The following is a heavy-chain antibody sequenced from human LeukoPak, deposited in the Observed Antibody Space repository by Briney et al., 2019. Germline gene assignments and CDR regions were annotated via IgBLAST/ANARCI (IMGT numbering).Heavy chain of an antibody. D-gene: IGHD2-21*02. CDR3: ARELAYCGGDCYSTNTPGVYYMDV. CDR2: ISSSGSTI. Sequence: GRSLRLSCAAFGFTFSDYYMSWIRQAPGKGLEWVSYISSSGSTIYYADSVKGRFTISRDNAKNSLYLQMNSLRAEDTAVYYCARELAYCGGDCYSTNTPGVYYMDVWGKGTTVTVSS. V-gene: IGHV3-11*04. J-gene: IGHJ6*03. CDR1: GFTFSDYY.